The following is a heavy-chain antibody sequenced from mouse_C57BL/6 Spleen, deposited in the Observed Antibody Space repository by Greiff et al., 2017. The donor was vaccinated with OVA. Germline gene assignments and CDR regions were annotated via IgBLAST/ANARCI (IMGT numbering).Heavy chain of an antibody. J-gene: IGHJ2*01. CDR2: ISYDGSN. CDR1: GYSITSGYY. D-gene: IGHD1-1*01. Sequence: EVQLQESGPGLVKPSQSLSLTCSVTGYSITSGYYWNWIRQFPGNKLEWMGYISYDGSNNYNPSLKNRISITRDTSKNQFFLKLHSVTTEDTATYYCARAFITTVVAADDFDYWGQGTTLTVSS. V-gene: IGHV3-6*01. CDR3: ARAFITTVVAADDFDY.